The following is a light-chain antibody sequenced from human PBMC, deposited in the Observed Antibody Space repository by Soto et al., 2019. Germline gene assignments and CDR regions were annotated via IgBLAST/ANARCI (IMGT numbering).Light chain of an antibody. CDR1: SSNIGAGYD. CDR3: QSYDSSLRGSRV. Sequence: QSVLTHPPSVSGAPGQRVTISCTGSSSNIGAGYDVHWYQQLPGTAPKLLIYANNNRPPGVPDRFSGSKSVTSASLAITGLQAEDEADYYCQSYDSSLRGSRVFGTGTKVTVL. CDR2: ANN. V-gene: IGLV1-40*01. J-gene: IGLJ1*01.